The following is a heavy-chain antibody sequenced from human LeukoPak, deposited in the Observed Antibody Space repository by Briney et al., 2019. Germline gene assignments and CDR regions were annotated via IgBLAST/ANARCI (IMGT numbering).Heavy chain of an antibody. CDR1: GGSISGEH. V-gene: IGHV4-59*08. CDR2: IYYSGNT. CDR3: ARRKDFDI. Sequence: KPSETLSLTCTVSGGSISGEHWNWIRQPPGKGLEWVGNIYYSGNTNYNPSLQNRFTISVGTSDNKLSLQLSSVYAADTAVYYCARRKDFDIWGQGTRVSVSS. J-gene: IGHJ3*02.